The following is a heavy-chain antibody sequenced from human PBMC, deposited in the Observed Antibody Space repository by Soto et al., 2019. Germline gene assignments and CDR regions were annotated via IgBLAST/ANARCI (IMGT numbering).Heavy chain of an antibody. CDR1: GFTFPDYA. CDR2: ISYSGDRQ. Sequence: PGGSLRLSCVASGFTFPDYAMHWVRRIPGKGLEWVAVISYSGDRQYYAESVKGRFTISRDNSKKTLYLQMFSLTSEDSAVFYCARTPAAMITDRYNWFDSWGPGTQVTVSS. CDR3: ARTPAAMITDRYNWFDS. D-gene: IGHD3-16*01. V-gene: IGHV3-30*01. J-gene: IGHJ5*01.